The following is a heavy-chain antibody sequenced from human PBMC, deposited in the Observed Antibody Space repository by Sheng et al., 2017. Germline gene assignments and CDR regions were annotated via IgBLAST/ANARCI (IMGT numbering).Heavy chain of an antibody. D-gene: IGHD5-18*01. Sequence: EVQLLESGGGLVQPGGSLRLSCAASGSSFSTYAMSWVRQAPGKGLEWVSTIIGSGDSTYYADSVKGRLTISRDNSKNTLYLQMNSLRAEDTAEYYCAKGQSAYSKSFDCWGQGTLVTVSS. CDR3: AKGQSAYSKSFDC. CDR2: IIGSGDST. V-gene: IGHV3-23*01. CDR1: GSSFSTYA. J-gene: IGHJ4*02.